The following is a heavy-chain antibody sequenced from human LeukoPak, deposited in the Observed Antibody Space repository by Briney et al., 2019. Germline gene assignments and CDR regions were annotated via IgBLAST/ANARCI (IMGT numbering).Heavy chain of an antibody. Sequence: ASVKVSCKASGYTFTSYGISWVRQAPGQGLEWMGWISAYNGNTNYAQKLQGRVTMTTDTSTSTAYMELRSLRSDDTAVYYCAGVVVPAAIAAYYFDYWGQGTLVTVSS. V-gene: IGHV1-18*01. D-gene: IGHD2-2*02. J-gene: IGHJ4*02. CDR3: AGVVVPAAIAAYYFDY. CDR2: ISAYNGNT. CDR1: GYTFTSYG.